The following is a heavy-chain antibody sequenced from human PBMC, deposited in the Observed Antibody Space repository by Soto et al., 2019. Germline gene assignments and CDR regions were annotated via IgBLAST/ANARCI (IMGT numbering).Heavy chain of an antibody. J-gene: IGHJ6*03. CDR2: ISGRDGNI. V-gene: IGHV3-11*01. Sequence: QVQLVESGGGLVKPGGSLRLSCAASGFTFSDSFMSWSRQTPGKELELLSYISGRDGNIYYSDSVRGRFTISRDNAKNSVYLQMNSLGAEDTAVYYCAGAQVPNYMDVWCKGTTVTVS. CDR1: GFTFSDSF. CDR3: AGAQVPNYMDV.